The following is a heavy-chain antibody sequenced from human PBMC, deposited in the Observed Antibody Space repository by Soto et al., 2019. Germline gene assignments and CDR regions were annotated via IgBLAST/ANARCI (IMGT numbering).Heavy chain of an antibody. Sequence: SVKVSCKASGYTFTSYGISWVRQAPGQGLEWIGWIVVGSGNTNYAQKFQERVTITRDMSTSTAYMELSSLRSEDTAVYYCAATTHDAFDIWGQGTMVTVSS. CDR3: AATTHDAFDI. V-gene: IGHV1-58*02. J-gene: IGHJ3*02. CDR1: GYTFTSYG. D-gene: IGHD1-1*01. CDR2: IVVGSGNT.